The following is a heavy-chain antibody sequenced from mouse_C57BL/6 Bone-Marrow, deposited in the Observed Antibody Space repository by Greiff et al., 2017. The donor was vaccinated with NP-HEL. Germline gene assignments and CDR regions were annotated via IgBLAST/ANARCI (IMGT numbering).Heavy chain of an antibody. CDR3: ARIRGFNDYDEGFAY. CDR2: IWSGGST. CDR1: GFSLTSYG. J-gene: IGHJ3*01. Sequence: VQLQESGPGLVQPSQSLSITCTVSGFSLTSYGVHWVRQSPGKGLEWLGVIWSGGSTDYNAAFISRLSISKDNSKSQVFFKMNSLQADDTAIYYCARIRGFNDYDEGFAYWGQGTLVTVSA. V-gene: IGHV2-2*01. D-gene: IGHD2-4*01.